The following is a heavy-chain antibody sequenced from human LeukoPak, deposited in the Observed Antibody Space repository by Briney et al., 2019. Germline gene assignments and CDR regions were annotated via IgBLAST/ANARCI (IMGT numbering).Heavy chain of an antibody. CDR2: IYHSGST. CDR3: ATETTSPYYGMDV. Sequence: SETLSLTCAVSGGSISSGGYSWSWIRQPPGKGLEWIGYIYHSGSTYYNPSLKSRVTISVDRSKNQSSLKLSSVTAADTAVYYCATETTSPYYGMDVWGKGTTVTVSS. J-gene: IGHJ6*04. V-gene: IGHV4-30-2*01. D-gene: IGHD1-14*01. CDR1: GGSISSGGYS.